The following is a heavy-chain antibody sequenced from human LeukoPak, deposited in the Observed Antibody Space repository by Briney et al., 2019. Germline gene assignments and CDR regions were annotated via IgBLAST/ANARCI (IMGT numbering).Heavy chain of an antibody. Sequence: PSETLSLTCAVYGGSFSGYYWSWIRQPPGKGLEWIGEINHSGSTNYNPSLKSRVTISVDMSKNQFSLKLSSVTAADTAVYYCARGFIAARPMDYWGQGTLVTVSS. D-gene: IGHD6-6*01. CDR1: GGSFSGYY. V-gene: IGHV4-34*01. CDR3: ARGFIAARPMDY. CDR2: INHSGST. J-gene: IGHJ4*02.